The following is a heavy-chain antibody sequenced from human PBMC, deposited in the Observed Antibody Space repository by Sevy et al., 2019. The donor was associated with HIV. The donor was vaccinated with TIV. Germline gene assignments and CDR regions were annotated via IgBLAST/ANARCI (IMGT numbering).Heavy chain of an antibody. V-gene: IGHV5-51*01. D-gene: IGHD6-13*01. J-gene: IGHJ4*02. Sequence: GESRKISCKGSGYSFATNWIGWVRQMPGKGLEWMGIIYPADSDTRYSPSFQGQVTISADKSISTAYLQWSSLKASDTAMYYCARLTSLVSDFDYWGQGTLVTVSS. CDR3: ARLTSLVSDFDY. CDR1: GYSFATNW. CDR2: IYPADSDT.